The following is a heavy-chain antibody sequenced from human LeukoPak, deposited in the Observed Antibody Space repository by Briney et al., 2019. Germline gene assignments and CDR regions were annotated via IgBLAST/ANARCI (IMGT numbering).Heavy chain of an antibody. D-gene: IGHD2-15*01. CDR3: ARGIRGGGPTHY. CDR2: IFYSGTT. V-gene: IGHV4-39*07. J-gene: IGHJ4*02. CDR1: DDSITSTSYS. Sequence: SETLSLTCTVADDSITSTSYSWAWIRQPPGKGLEWIGNIFYSGTTYYSPSLKTRVTISLDTSRNQFSLKLNSVTAADTAVYYCARGIRGGGPTHYWGQGTLVTVSS.